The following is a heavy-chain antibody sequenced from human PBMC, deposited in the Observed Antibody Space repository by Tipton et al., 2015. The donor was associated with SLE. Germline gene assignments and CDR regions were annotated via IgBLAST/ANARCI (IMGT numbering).Heavy chain of an antibody. J-gene: IGHJ4*02. CDR2: MYYTGNT. Sequence: TLSLTCTVSGGFIRTYYWSWIRQPPGKGLEWIGYMYYTGNTFYNPSLKSRVTISVDTSKSHFSLRLNSVTAADTAVYYCARHTALVRRIDYWGQGTLVTVSS. CDR3: ARHTALVRRIDY. V-gene: IGHV4-59*08. D-gene: IGHD6-13*01. CDR1: GGFIRTYY.